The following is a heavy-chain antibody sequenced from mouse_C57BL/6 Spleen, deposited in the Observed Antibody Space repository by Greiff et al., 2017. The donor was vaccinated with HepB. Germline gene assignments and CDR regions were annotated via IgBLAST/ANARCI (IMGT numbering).Heavy chain of an antibody. Sequence: VQLQQSGPGLVQPSQSLSITCTVSGFSLTSYGVHWVRQSPGKGLEWLGVIWSGGSTDYNAAFISRLSISKDNSKSQVFFKMNSLQADDTAIYYCDRNPYGSTWYFDVWGTGTTVTVSS. D-gene: IGHD1-1*01. V-gene: IGHV2-2*01. CDR1: GFSLTSYG. CDR2: IWSGGST. CDR3: DRNPYGSTWYFDV. J-gene: IGHJ1*03.